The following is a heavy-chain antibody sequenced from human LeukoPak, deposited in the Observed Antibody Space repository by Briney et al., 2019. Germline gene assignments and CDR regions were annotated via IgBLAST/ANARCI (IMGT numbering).Heavy chain of an antibody. Sequence: GGSLRLSCAASGLNFTKYDMTWVRQAPGKGLEWVVGISGSGDNTYYADSVKGRFTVSRDNSKNTLYLQMNSLRAEDTAVYYCAKVAETIFGVVITHFDYWGQGTLVTVSS. J-gene: IGHJ4*02. V-gene: IGHV3-23*01. CDR2: ISGSGDNT. D-gene: IGHD3-3*01. CDR3: AKVAETIFGVVITHFDY. CDR1: GLNFTKYD.